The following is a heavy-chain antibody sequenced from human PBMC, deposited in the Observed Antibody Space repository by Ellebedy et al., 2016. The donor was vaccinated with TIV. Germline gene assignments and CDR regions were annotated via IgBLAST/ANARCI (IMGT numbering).Heavy chain of an antibody. Sequence: PGGSLRLSCAASGFTFSSYAMSWVRQAPGKGLEWVVAISGSGGSTYYADSVKGRFTISRDNSKNTLYLQMNSLRAEDTAVYYCAREGGSGLVGSEYYFDYWGQGTLVTVSS. CDR1: GFTFSSYA. J-gene: IGHJ4*02. D-gene: IGHD3-16*01. CDR3: AREGGSGLVGSEYYFDY. V-gene: IGHV3-23*01. CDR2: ISGSGGST.